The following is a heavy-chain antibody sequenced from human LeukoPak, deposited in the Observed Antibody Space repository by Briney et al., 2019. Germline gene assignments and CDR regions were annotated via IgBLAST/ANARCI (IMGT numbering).Heavy chain of an antibody. CDR2: MNPNSGYT. J-gene: IGHJ5*02. CDR1: GYTFTNYD. CDR3: ARVYSSSSPWFDP. V-gene: IGHV1-8*01. D-gene: IGHD6-6*01. Sequence: ASVKVSCTASGYTFTNYDINWVRQATGQGLEWMGWMNPNSGYTGYAQKFQRRVTMTRNTSISTVYMDLSSLRSEDTAVYYCARVYSSSSPWFDPWGQGTLVTVSS.